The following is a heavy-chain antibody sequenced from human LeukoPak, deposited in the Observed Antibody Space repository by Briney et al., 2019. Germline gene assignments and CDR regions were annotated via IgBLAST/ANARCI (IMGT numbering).Heavy chain of an antibody. V-gene: IGHV3-43D*03. CDR1: GFTFDDYA. CDR2: ISWDGGST. Sequence: GGSLRLSCAASGFTFDDYAMHWVRQAPGKGLEWVSLISWDGGSTYYADSVKGRFTISRDNSKNSLYLQMNSLRAEDTALYYCAKVGSGPRRRNVPWVSLDYWGQGTLVTVSS. J-gene: IGHJ4*02. D-gene: IGHD6-19*01. CDR3: AKVGSGPRRRNVPWVSLDY.